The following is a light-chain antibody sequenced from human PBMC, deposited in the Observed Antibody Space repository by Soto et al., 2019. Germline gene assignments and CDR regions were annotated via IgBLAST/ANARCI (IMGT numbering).Light chain of an antibody. J-gene: IGKJ2*01. CDR1: QGISSA. CDR3: QQFNSYPQYT. Sequence: AIPLTQSPSSLSASVGDRVTITCRASQGISSALAWYQQKPGKAPKLLIYDDVSLESGVTSRFSGSGSGTDFTLTISSLLPEDFATYYCQQFNSYPQYTFGQGTKLEIK. V-gene: IGKV1-13*02. CDR2: DDV.